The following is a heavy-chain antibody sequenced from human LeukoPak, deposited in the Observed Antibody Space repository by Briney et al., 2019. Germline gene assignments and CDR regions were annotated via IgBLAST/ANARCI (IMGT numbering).Heavy chain of an antibody. D-gene: IGHD3-10*01. CDR2: INPSGGST. CDR1: GYTFTSYY. V-gene: IGHV1-46*01. J-gene: IGHJ4*02. CDR3: AIGWGPHGSGSYSPNY. Sequence: EASVKVSCKASGYTFTSYYMHWVRQAPEQGLEWMGIINPSGGSTSYAQKFQGRVTMTRDTSTSTVYMELSSLRSEDTAVYYCAIGWGPHGSGSYSPNYWGQGTLVTVSS.